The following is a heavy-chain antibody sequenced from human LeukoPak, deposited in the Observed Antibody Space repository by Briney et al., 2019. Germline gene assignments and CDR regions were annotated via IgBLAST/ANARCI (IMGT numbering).Heavy chain of an antibody. J-gene: IGHJ4*02. D-gene: IGHD2-15*01. CDR1: GFTFSSYG. Sequence: GGSLRLSCAASGFTFSSYGMHWVRQAPGKGLEWVSYMCRSGRRIYYADSVKGRFTISRDNAKNSLYLQMNSLRVDDTAIYYCARGPRDPTEYCSRGTCSPTYEVWGQGTLVTVSS. CDR2: MCRSGRRI. CDR3: ARGPRDPTEYCSRGTCSPTYEV. V-gene: IGHV3-48*04.